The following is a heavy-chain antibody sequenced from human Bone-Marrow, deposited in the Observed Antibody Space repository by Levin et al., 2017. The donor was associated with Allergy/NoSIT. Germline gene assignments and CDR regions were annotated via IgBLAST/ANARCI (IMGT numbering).Heavy chain of an antibody. Sequence: GGSLRLSCKASGYTFTTYAMHWVRQAPGQGLEWMGWINGGTGNTKYSQKFQGRFTITRDTSASTGYMELSSLISEDTAVYYCARDGSAESDYWGQGTLVTVSS. V-gene: IGHV1-3*01. CDR1: GYTFTTYA. CDR2: INGGTGNT. D-gene: IGHD2-2*03. CDR3: ARDGSAESDY. J-gene: IGHJ4*02.